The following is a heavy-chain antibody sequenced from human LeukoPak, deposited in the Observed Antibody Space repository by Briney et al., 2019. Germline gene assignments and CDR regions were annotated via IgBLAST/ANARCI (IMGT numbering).Heavy chain of an antibody. CDR3: AKDKYFARGFDY. CDR2: ISWDGGST. CDR1: GFTFSSYA. Sequence: GGSLRLSCAASGFTFSSYAMHWVRQAPGKGLEWVSLISWDGGSTYYADSVKGRFTISRDNSKNSLYLQMNSLRAEDTALYYCAKDKYFARGFDYWGQGTLVTVSS. D-gene: IGHD3-10*01. J-gene: IGHJ4*02. V-gene: IGHV3-43D*03.